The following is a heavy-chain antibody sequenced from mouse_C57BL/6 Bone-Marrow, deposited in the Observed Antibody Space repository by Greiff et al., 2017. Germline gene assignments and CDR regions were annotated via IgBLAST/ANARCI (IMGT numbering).Heavy chain of an antibody. J-gene: IGHJ2*01. CDR3: ARNYYGRVY. Sequence: VQLQQSGPELVKPGASVKISCKASGYTFTDYYMNWVKQSHGKSLEWIGDIHPNNGGTSYNQKFKGKATLTVDKSSSTAYMELRSVTSEDYSVYYCARNYYGRVYWGQGTTLTVAA. D-gene: IGHD1-1*01. CDR1: GYTFTDYY. V-gene: IGHV1-26*01. CDR2: IHPNNGGT.